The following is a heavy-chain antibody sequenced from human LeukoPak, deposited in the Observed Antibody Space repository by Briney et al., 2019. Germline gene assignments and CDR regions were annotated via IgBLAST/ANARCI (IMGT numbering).Heavy chain of an antibody. CDR1: GFTFSSYA. CDR2: LSGSGGST. CDR3: AKDPLVNSQEYFDY. Sequence: GGSLRLSCAASGFTFSSYAMSWVRRAPGKRLEWVSALSGSGGSTYYAESVKGRFTISRDNSKNTLYLQMNSLRAEDTAVYYCAKDPLVNSQEYFDYWGQGTLVTVSS. D-gene: IGHD2/OR15-2a*01. J-gene: IGHJ4*02. V-gene: IGHV3-23*01.